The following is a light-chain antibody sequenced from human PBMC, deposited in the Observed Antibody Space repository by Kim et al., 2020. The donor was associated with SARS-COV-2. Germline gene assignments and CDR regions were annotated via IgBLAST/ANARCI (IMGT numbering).Light chain of an antibody. CDR2: RNN. J-gene: IGLJ3*02. V-gene: IGLV10-54*01. CDR3: SAWDSSLSAWV. Sequence: QAGLTQPPSVSKGLRQTATLTCTGNTNNVGNEGVTWLQQHQGHPPKLLFYRNNNRPSGISERLSASRSRSTASLTISGLQPEDEADYYCSAWDSSLSAWVFGGGTKLTVL. CDR1: TNNVGNEG.